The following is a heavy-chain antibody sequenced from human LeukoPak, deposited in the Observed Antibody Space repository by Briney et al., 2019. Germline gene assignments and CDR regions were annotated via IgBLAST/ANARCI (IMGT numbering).Heavy chain of an antibody. CDR2: IGGSVGGA. Sequence: GGSLRLSCAVSGFTFRNYAMSWVRQAPGTGPEWVSAIGGSVGGAYYSDPVKGRFTISRDNSKNTLYLQMNSLRAEDTAVYYCAKGRYTTSWYNFDYWGQGTLVTVSS. CDR1: GFTFRNYA. V-gene: IGHV3-23*01. D-gene: IGHD6-13*01. CDR3: AKGRYTTSWYNFDY. J-gene: IGHJ4*02.